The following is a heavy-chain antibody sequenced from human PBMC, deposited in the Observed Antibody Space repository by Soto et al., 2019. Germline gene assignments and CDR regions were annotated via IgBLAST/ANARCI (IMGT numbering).Heavy chain of an antibody. J-gene: IGHJ6*03. CDR2: MNPNSGNT. D-gene: IGHD3-10*01. CDR1: GYTFTSYD. Sequence: QVQLVQSGAEVKKPGASVKVSCKASGYTFTSYDINWVRQATGQGLEWMGWMNPNSGNTGYAQKFQGRVTMTRNTSISTAYMELSSLRSEDTAVYYCASLMVRGFDYYYYMDVWGKGTTVTVSS. CDR3: ASLMVRGFDYYYYMDV. V-gene: IGHV1-8*01.